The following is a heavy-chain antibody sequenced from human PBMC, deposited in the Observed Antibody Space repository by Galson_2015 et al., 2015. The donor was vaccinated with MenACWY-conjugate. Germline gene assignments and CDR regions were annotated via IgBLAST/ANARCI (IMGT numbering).Heavy chain of an antibody. V-gene: IGHV3-21*01. CDR3: ARDLEVGATGEFGY. CDR1: GFTSSSYT. Sequence: SLRLSCAASGFTSSSYTMNWVRQAPGKGLEWVSSITSSRSYIYFADSVKGRFTISRDNAKNSLYLQMNSLRAEDTAVYYCARDLEVGATGEFGYWGQGTLVTVSS. CDR2: ITSSRSYI. D-gene: IGHD4/OR15-4a*01. J-gene: IGHJ4*02.